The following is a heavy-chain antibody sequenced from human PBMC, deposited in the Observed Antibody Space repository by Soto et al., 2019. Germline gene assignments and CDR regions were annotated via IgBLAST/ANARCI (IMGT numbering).Heavy chain of an antibody. Sequence: ASVKVSCKASGNTFTSQHMHWVRQAPGQGLEWMGIANPAGGINTHAPKFQDRLTLTSDTSFITAYLELTRLRPDGTALYSSSRIKWGLDFYSGIDVWGQGTAVTVSS. J-gene: IGHJ6*02. CDR1: GNTFTSQH. D-gene: IGHD4-4*01. CDR2: ANPAGGIN. V-gene: IGHV1-46*01. CDR3: SRIKWGLDFYSGIDV.